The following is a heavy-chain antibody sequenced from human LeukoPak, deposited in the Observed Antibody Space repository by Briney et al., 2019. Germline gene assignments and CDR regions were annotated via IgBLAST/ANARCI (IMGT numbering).Heavy chain of an antibody. CDR2: MNPNSGKT. CDR1: GYTFTSYD. V-gene: IGHV1-8*01. D-gene: IGHD2-2*01. CDR3: ARGSCSSTSCYWFDP. J-gene: IGHJ5*02. Sequence: ASVKVSCKASGYTFTSYDINWVRQATGQGLEWMGWMNPNSGKTGYAQKFQGRVTMTRNTSISTAYMELSSLRSEDTAVYYCARGSCSSTSCYWFDPWGQGTLVTVSS.